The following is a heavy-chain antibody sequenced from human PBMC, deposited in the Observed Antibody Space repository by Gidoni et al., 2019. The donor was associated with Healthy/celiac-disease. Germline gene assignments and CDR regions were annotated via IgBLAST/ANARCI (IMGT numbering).Heavy chain of an antibody. CDR2: IYPGDSDT. CDR3: ARLLVETYIAAAAFDY. V-gene: IGHV5-51*01. J-gene: IGHJ4*02. D-gene: IGHD6-13*01. CDR1: GYSFTSYW. Sequence: EVQLVQSGAEVKKPGESLKIYCKGSGYSFTSYWIGWVRQMPGKGLEWMGIIYPGDSDTRYSPSFQGQVTISADKSISTAYLQWSSLKASDTAMYYCARLLVETYIAAAAFDYWGQGTLVTVSS.